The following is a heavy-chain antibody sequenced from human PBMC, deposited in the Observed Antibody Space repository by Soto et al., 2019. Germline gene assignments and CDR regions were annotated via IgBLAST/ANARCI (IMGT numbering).Heavy chain of an antibody. CDR1: GFTFSDHY. D-gene: IGHD5-18*01. CDR2: TRSKANSYTT. V-gene: IGHV3-72*01. Sequence: PGGSLRLSCAASGFTFSDHYMDWVRQAPGKGLEWVGRTRSKANSYTTEYAASVKGRFTISRDDSKNSLYLQMNSLKTEDTAVYYCARVSGYSYGYFYYYGMDVWGQGTTVTVSS. CDR3: ARVSGYSYGYFYYYGMDV. J-gene: IGHJ6*02.